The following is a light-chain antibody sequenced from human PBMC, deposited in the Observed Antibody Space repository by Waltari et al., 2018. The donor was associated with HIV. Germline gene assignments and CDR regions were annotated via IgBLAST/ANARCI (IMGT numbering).Light chain of an antibody. CDR1: QRISSW. CDR2: KAS. J-gene: IGKJ1*01. Sequence: DIKMTQSPSILSASVGDRVTITCRASQRISSWLAWYQQKPGKAPKLLIYKASSLESGVPSRFSGSGSGTEFTLTISSLQPDDFATYYCQQYNSYSRTFGQGTKVEIK. CDR3: QQYNSYSRT. V-gene: IGKV1-5*03.